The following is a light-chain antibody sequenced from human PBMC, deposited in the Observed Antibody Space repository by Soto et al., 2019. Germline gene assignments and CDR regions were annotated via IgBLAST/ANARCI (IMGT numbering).Light chain of an antibody. CDR3: QRYSPYYT. CDR1: QSIGSW. V-gene: IGKV1-5*03. J-gene: IGKJ2*01. CDR2: KAS. Sequence: DIQMTQSPSTLSAFVGDRATINCRASQSIGSWLAWYQQKPGKAPKLLIYKASTFDSGVPSRFSGSGSGTEFTLTSRRLQPVAFASYYCQRYSPYYTFGQGTQLEIK.